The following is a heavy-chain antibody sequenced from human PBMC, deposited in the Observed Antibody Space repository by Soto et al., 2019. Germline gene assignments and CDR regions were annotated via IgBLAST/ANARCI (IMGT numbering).Heavy chain of an antibody. D-gene: IGHD2-21*01. J-gene: IGHJ5*02. CDR1: GFTFSRHD. CDR2: ISYGGHNK. V-gene: IGHV3-30*18. CDR3: AKDRAEVATVNWGGDL. Sequence: GGSLRLSCAASGFTFSRHDMHWARQAPGKGLEWVAVISYGGHNKYYADSVKGRFSVSRDNSKNTLYLQMTSLRTEDTAIYYYAKDRAEVATVNWGGDLWGQETLVTVSS.